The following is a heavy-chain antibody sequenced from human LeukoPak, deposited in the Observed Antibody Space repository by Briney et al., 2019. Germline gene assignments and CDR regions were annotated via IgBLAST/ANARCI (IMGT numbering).Heavy chain of an antibody. CDR2: VSGHGGST. CDR1: GFTFSSYV. D-gene: IGHD5-12*01. J-gene: IGHJ4*02. CDR3: ATGRGYQTFDY. V-gene: IGHV3-23*01. Sequence: GGSLRLSCAASGFTFSSYVMSWVRQAPGKGLEWVSTVSGHGGSTYYADSVKGRFTISRDNSKNTLYLQMRSLRAEGTAVYYCATGRGYQTFDYWGQGTLVTVSS.